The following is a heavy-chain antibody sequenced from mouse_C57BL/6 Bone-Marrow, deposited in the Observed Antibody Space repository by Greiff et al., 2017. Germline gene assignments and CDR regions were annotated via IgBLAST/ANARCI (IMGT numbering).Heavy chain of an antibody. D-gene: IGHD2-1*01. CDR1: GFTFSDYG. Sequence: EVKLVESGGGLVKPGGSLKLSCAASGFTFSDYGMHWVRQAPEKGLEWVAYISSGSSTIYYADTVKGRFTISRDKAKNTLFLQMTSLRSEDTAMYYCARPATYGNYLFYAMDYWGQGTSVTVSS. CDR3: ARPATYGNYLFYAMDY. V-gene: IGHV5-17*01. CDR2: ISSGSSTI. J-gene: IGHJ4*01.